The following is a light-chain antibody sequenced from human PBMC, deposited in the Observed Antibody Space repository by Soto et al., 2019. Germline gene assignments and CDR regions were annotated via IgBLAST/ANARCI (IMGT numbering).Light chain of an antibody. CDR3: QQYGSSPWT. V-gene: IGKV3-20*01. CDR2: GAS. J-gene: IGKJ1*01. Sequence: EIVLTQSPGTLSLSPGERATLSCRASQSVSNSYIAWYQQKPGQAPRLLIYGASSRATGIPDRFSGSGSVTDFTLTISRLEPEDFAVYDCQQYGSSPWTFGQGTKVEIK. CDR1: QSVSNSY.